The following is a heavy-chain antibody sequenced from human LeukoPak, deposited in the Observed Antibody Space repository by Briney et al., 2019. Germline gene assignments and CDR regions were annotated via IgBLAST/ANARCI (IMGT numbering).Heavy chain of an antibody. Sequence: GGSLRLSCADSAFTFSSYSMNWVRQAPGKGLEWVSTISSSSSYVHYADSVKGRFTISRDNAKNSLYLQMGSLRDEDTAVYYCARGGGSCSGGSCPPTDYWGQGTLVTVSS. CDR1: AFTFSSYS. J-gene: IGHJ4*02. CDR2: ISSSSSYV. V-gene: IGHV3-21*06. CDR3: ARGGGSCSGGSCPPTDY. D-gene: IGHD2-15*01.